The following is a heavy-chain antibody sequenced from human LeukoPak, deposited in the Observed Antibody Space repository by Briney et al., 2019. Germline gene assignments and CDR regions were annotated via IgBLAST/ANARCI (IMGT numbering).Heavy chain of an antibody. CDR1: GYSFTSYW. CDR3: ARQGLQYQFDY. CDR2: IYPGDSDT. J-gene: IGHJ4*02. D-gene: IGHD4-11*01. Sequence: ASVKVSCKGSGYSFTSYWIGWVRQMPGKGLEWMGIIYPGDSDTRYSPSFQGQVTISADKSISTAYLQWSSLKASDTAMYYCARQGLQYQFDYWGQGNLVTVSS. V-gene: IGHV5-51*01.